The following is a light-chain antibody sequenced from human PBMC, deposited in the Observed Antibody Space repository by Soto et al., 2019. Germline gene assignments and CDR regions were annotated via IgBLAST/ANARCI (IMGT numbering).Light chain of an antibody. V-gene: IGKV1-12*01. CDR1: QDIGRR. J-gene: IGKJ1*01. CDR3: LQVYSFPRT. Sequence: DIQMTHSPSSVSASIGDRVTITCRASQDIGRRLAWFQQKPGKAPKYLIQAASSLQGGVPSTFSGSGSGTDFTLTINTLHPEDFATYYCLQVYSFPRTFGQGTKVDI. CDR2: AAS.